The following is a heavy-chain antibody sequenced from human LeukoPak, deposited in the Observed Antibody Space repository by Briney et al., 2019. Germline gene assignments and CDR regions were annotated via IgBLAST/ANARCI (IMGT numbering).Heavy chain of an antibody. J-gene: IGHJ4*02. V-gene: IGHV4-59*01. D-gene: IGHD6-13*01. CDR3: ARGVAAPNRVYFDY. CDR1: GGSISSYY. Sequence: SETLSLTCTVSGGSISSYYWSWIRQPPGKGLEWIGYIYYSGSTNYIPSLKSRVTISVDTSKNQFSLKLSSVTAADTAVYYCARGVAAPNRVYFDYWGQGTLVTVSS. CDR2: IYYSGST.